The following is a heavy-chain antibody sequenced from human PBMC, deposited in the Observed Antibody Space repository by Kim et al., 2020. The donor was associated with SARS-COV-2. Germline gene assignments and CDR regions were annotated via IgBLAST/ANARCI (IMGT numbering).Heavy chain of an antibody. CDR3: ARDDLYSGKGLDY. J-gene: IGHJ4*02. V-gene: IGHV3-33*01. CDR1: GFSISNYG. Sequence: GGSLRLSCAASGFSISNYGMHWVRQAPGKGLQWVTVIGSTGINKFYVDSVKGRFTISRDTSENMLHLEMNSLRAEETAVYYCARDDLYSGKGLDYWGQG. D-gene: IGHD5-12*01. CDR2: IGSTGINK.